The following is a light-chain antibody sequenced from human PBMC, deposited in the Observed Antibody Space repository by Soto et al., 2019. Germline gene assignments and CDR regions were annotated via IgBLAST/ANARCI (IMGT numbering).Light chain of an antibody. CDR2: GAA. V-gene: IGKV3-15*01. CDR1: ESISNN. Sequence: EIVMTQSPATLSVSPGERATLSCRAGESISNNLAWYQQKPGQAPRLLIYGAATRAAGIPARFSGRGSGTEFTLTISSLQSEDFGVYFCQQYGSSVWTFGQGTKVDIK. CDR3: QQYGSSVWT. J-gene: IGKJ1*01.